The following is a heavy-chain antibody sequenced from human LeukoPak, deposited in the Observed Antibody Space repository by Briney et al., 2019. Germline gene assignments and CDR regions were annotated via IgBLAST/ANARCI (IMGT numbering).Heavy chain of an antibody. J-gene: IGHJ4*02. D-gene: IGHD3-16*02. Sequence: SETLSLTCTVSGGSISSYYWSWIRQPPGKGLEWIGYIYYSGSTNYNPSLKSRVTISVDTSKNQLSLKLSSVTAADTAVYYCASSTYDYVWGSYLGPFDYWGQGTLVTVSS. CDR2: IYYSGST. V-gene: IGHV4-59*01. CDR1: GGSISSYY. CDR3: ASSTYDYVWGSYLGPFDY.